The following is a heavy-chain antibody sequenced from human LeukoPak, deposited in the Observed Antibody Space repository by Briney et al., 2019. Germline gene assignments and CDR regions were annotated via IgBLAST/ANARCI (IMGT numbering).Heavy chain of an antibody. CDR3: AKGSLGSFVSDFDY. Sequence: DSVKGRFTISRDNSKNTLYLQMNSLKTEDTAVYYCAKGSLGSFVSDFDYWGQGTLVSVSS. J-gene: IGHJ4*02. V-gene: IGHV3-30*02. D-gene: IGHD3-10*01.